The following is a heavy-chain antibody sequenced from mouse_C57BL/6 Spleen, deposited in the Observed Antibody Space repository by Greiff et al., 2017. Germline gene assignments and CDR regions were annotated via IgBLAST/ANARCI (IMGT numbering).Heavy chain of an antibody. Sequence: EVQRVESGGGLVQPGGSLKLSCAASGFTFSDYYMYWVRQTPEKRLEWVAYISNGGGSSYYPDTVKGRFTISRDNAKNTLYLQMSRLKSEDTAMYYCARHAAQASAYYAMDYWGQGTSVTVSS. CDR3: ARHAAQASAYYAMDY. CDR1: GFTFSDYY. CDR2: ISNGGGSS. V-gene: IGHV5-12*01. J-gene: IGHJ4*01. D-gene: IGHD3-2*02.